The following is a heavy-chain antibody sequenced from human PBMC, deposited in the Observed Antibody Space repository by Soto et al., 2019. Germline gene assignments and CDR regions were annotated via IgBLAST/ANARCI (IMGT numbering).Heavy chain of an antibody. Sequence: SETLSLTCYVSGGSVSSYCWTWIRQSPGKGLESIAYVYSSGSTNYNPSLKSRVAISVDTSKNQFSLKLSSVTAADTAVYYCARGGGARIYYYYYYMDVWGKGTTVTVS. V-gene: IGHV4-59*02. CDR2: VYSSGST. CDR3: ARGGGARIYYYYYYMDV. D-gene: IGHD1-26*01. J-gene: IGHJ6*03. CDR1: GGSVSSYC.